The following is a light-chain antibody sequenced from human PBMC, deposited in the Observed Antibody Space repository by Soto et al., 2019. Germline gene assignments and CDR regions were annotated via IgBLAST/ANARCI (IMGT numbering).Light chain of an antibody. Sequence: LTQPHSVSESPGKTVTISCTRSSGSIASNYVQWYQQHPGKAPKLMIYEVSNRPSGVSNRFSGSKSGNTASLTISGLQAEDEADYYCSSYTSSSTLEVFGGGTKLTVL. CDR1: SSGSIASNY. V-gene: IGLV2-14*01. CDR2: EVS. CDR3: SSYTSSSTLEV. J-gene: IGLJ3*02.